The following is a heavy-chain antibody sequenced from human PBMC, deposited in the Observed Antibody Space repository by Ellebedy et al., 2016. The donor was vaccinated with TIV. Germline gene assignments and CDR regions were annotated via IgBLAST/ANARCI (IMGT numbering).Heavy chain of an antibody. Sequence: GGSLRLXXAASGFTFSSYGMHWVRQAPGKGLEWVAVISYDGNDKYYADSVKGRFTISTDNSKNTLYLQMHSLRAEDTAVYYCTKGYSSGRYVGWFDPWGQGTLVTVSS. CDR2: ISYDGNDK. D-gene: IGHD6-19*01. CDR1: GFTFSSYG. CDR3: TKGYSSGRYVGWFDP. J-gene: IGHJ5*02. V-gene: IGHV3-30*18.